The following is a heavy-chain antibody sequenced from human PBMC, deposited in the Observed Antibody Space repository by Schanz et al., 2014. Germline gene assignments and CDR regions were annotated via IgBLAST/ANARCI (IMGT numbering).Heavy chain of an antibody. D-gene: IGHD3-3*01. CDR1: GLIFSTYT. Sequence: EVQLVDSGGGLVRPGGSLRLSCTTSGLIFSTYTLNWVRQAPGKGLEWVANIKQDGSEKYYVDSVKGRFTISRDNAKNSLYLQKNSLTAEDTAVYYCDRGVRIDYWGQGTLVTVSS. J-gene: IGHJ4*02. CDR2: IKQDGSEK. V-gene: IGHV3-7*01. CDR3: DRGVRIDY.